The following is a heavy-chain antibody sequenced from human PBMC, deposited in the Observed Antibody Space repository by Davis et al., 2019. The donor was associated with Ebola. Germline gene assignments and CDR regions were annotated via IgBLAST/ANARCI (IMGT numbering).Heavy chain of an antibody. J-gene: IGHJ4*02. D-gene: IGHD2-15*01. CDR1: GGSISSYY. Sequence: MPSETLSLTCTVSGGSISSYYWSWIRRPPGKGLEWIGYIYYSGSTNYNPSLKSRVTISVDTSKNQFSLKLSSVTAADAAVYYCARGEVVAATLDYWGQGTLVTVSS. V-gene: IGHV4-59*01. CDR2: IYYSGST. CDR3: ARGEVVAATLDY.